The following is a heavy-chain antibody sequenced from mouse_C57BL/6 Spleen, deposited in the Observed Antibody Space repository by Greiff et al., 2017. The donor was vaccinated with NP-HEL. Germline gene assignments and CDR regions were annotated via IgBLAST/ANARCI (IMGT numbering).Heavy chain of an antibody. J-gene: IGHJ3*01. D-gene: IGHD2-4*01. V-gene: IGHV1-66*01. CDR1: GYSFTSYY. CDR2: IYPGSGNT. CDR3: ARSDYDGAY. Sequence: QVQLKESGPELVKPGASVKISCKASGYSFTSYYIHWVKQRPGQGLAWIGWIYPGSGNTKYNEKFKGKAKLTADTSSSTAYMQLSSLTSEDSAVYYCARSDYDGAYWGQGTLVTVSA.